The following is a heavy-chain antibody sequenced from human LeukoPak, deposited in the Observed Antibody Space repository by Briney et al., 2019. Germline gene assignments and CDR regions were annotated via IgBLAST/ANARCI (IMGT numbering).Heavy chain of an antibody. V-gene: IGHV3-73*01. CDR2: IRSKANSYAT. Sequence: PGGSLRLSCAASGLTFSGSAMHWVRQASGKGLEWVGRIRSKANSYATAYAASVKGRFTISRDDSKNTAYLQMNGLKTEDTAVYYCTRPLEFTDFWSGYSAFDIWGQGTMVTVSS. J-gene: IGHJ3*02. CDR1: GLTFSGSA. CDR3: TRPLEFTDFWSGYSAFDI. D-gene: IGHD3-3*01.